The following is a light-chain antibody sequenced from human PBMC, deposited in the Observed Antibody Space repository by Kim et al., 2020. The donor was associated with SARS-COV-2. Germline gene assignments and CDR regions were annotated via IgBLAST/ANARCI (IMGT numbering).Light chain of an antibody. V-gene: IGKV4-1*01. J-gene: IGKJ4*01. CDR2: WAS. CDR1: QSVLHSSNNKNY. CDR3: QQYYTFPLT. Sequence: DIVMTQSPDSLALSLGERATVTCKSSQSVLHSSNNKNYLAWYQQKPRQPPKLLIYWASTRESGVPDRFGGSGSGTDFTLTITSLQAEDVAVYYCQQYYTFPLTFGGGTKLEI.